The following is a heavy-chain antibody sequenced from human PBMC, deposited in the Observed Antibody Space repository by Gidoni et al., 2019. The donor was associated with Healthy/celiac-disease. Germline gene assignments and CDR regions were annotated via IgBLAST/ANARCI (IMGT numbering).Heavy chain of an antibody. Sequence: EVQLVQPGAAVKKPGESLKISCKGSGYSFTSYWIGWVRQMPGKGLEWMGIIYPGDSDTRYSPSFQGQVTISADKSISTAYLQWSSLKASDTAMYYCAREKGYCSGGSCYSPDYWGQGTLVTVSS. CDR1: GYSFTSYW. CDR3: AREKGYCSGGSCYSPDY. J-gene: IGHJ4*02. D-gene: IGHD2-15*01. V-gene: IGHV5-51*01. CDR2: IYPGDSDT.